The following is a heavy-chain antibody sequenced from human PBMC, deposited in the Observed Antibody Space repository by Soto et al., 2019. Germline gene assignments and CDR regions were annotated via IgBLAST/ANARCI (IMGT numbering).Heavy chain of an antibody. CDR3: ARVIYGSGTYASGNYYYGMDV. D-gene: IGHD3-10*01. V-gene: IGHV5-51*01. CDR1: GYSFTNYW. J-gene: IGHJ6*02. Sequence: LGESLKISCKGSGYSFTNYWIGWVRQLPGKGLEWMGILYPGDSDTKYSPSFQGQVTISADKSISTAYLQWSSLEASDTAMYYCARVIYGSGTYASGNYYYGMDVWGQGTTVTVSS. CDR2: LYPGDSDT.